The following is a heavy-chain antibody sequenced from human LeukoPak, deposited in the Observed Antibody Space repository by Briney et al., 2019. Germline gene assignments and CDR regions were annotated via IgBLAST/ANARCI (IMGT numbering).Heavy chain of an antibody. CDR1: GGAINSGHF. CDR2: VSYTGIT. D-gene: IGHD3-16*01. CDR3: ARGNDYFDY. V-gene: IGHV4-31*03. Sequence: PSETLSLTCTVSGGAINSGHFWNWLRQTPGSGLEYLGYVSYTGITYYNPSLMSRVNMSVDTPKKQFSLTLTSVTAADTATYYCARGNDYFDYWGQGSLVTVSS. J-gene: IGHJ4*02.